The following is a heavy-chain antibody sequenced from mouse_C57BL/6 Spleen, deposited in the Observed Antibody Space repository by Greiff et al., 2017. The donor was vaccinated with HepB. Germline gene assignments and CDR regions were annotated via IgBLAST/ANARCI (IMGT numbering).Heavy chain of an antibody. CDR2: ISDGGSYT. D-gene: IGHD2-1*01. V-gene: IGHV5-4*01. CDR1: GFTFSSYD. CDR3: ARDRYGKRDYFDY. Sequence: EVKLVESGGGLVKPGGSLKHSCAASGFTFSSYDMSWVRQTPEKRLEWVATISDGGSYTYYPDNVKGRFTISRDNAKNNLYLQMSHLKSEDTAMFYGARDRYGKRDYFDYWGHGTTLTVSS. J-gene: IGHJ2*01.